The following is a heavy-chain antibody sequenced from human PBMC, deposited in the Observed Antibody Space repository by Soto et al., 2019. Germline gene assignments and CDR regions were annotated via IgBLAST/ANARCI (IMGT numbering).Heavy chain of an antibody. V-gene: IGHV3-30-3*01. D-gene: IGHD3-3*01. CDR2: ITHDGRIE. Sequence: QVHLVESGGGVVQPGRSLRLSCAASGFTFSTFALNWVRQAPGEGLEWVALITHDGRIEHYADSVKGRFIITRDNSKNTVYMQMDSLRLDDTGVYYCARDGLPDDFRSGGYWFDPWGQGTQVTVSS. CDR3: ARDGLPDDFRSGGYWFDP. J-gene: IGHJ5*02. CDR1: GFTFSTFA.